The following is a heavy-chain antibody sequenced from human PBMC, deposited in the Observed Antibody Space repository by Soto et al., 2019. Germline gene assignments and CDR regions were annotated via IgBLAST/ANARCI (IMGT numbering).Heavy chain of an antibody. V-gene: IGHV1-69*06. CDR1: GGTFSSYA. Sequence: QVQLVQSGAEVKKPGSSVKVSCKASGGTFSSYAISWVRQAPGQGLEWMGGIIPIFGTANYAQKFQGRVTITADKSTSTAYMELSSLRSEDTAVYYCAREVMATNPHYSGMDVWGQGTTVTVSS. CDR3: AREVMATNPHYSGMDV. CDR2: IIPIFGTA. J-gene: IGHJ6*02. D-gene: IGHD2-21*01.